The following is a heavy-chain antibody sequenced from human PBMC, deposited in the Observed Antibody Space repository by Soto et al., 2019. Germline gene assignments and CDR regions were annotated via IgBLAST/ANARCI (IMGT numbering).Heavy chain of an antibody. D-gene: IGHD6-6*01. Sequence: EVQLVESGGGLIQPGGSLRLSCAASGFTVSNNYMSWVRQAPGKGLEWIAVIYTDDTTYYADSMKGRFTVSRDNSKNTLYLHMNSLRAEDTAVYYCASTEYRSSSTHSDYWGQGTLVTVSS. CDR1: GFTVSNNY. V-gene: IGHV3-53*01. J-gene: IGHJ4*02. CDR2: IYTDDTT. CDR3: ASTEYRSSSTHSDY.